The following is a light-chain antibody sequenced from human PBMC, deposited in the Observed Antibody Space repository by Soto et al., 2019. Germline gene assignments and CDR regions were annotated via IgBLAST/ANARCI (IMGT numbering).Light chain of an antibody. CDR1: QGISSY. Sequence: AIRMTQSPSSLSASTGDRVTITCRASQGISSYLAWYQQKPGKDPKLLINAASTLQRGVPSRFSSSGSGTDFTLTLSCRQSEDLATSNCQQYYSYPRITFGGGTKVEIK. J-gene: IGKJ4*01. CDR3: QQYYSYPRIT. CDR2: AAS. V-gene: IGKV1-8*01.